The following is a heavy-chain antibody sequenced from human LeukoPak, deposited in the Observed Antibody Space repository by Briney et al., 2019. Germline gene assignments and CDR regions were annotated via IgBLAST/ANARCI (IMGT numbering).Heavy chain of an antibody. J-gene: IGHJ6*04. CDR1: GFTFSSYA. Sequence: SGGSLRLSCAASGFTFSSYAMSWVRQAPGKGLEWVSAISGSGGSTYYADSVKGRFTISRDNSENTLYLQMNSLRAEDTAVYYCAKKVDGSSGFYYYGMDVWGRGTTVTVSS. CDR2: ISGSGGST. V-gene: IGHV3-23*01. CDR3: AKKVDGSSGFYYYGMDV. D-gene: IGHD6-6*01.